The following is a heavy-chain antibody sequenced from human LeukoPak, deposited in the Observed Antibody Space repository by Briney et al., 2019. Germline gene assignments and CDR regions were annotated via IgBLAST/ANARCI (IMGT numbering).Heavy chain of an antibody. J-gene: IGHJ4*02. CDR1: GFTFSDYY. CDR3: ARDQIGSW. D-gene: IGHD6-13*01. V-gene: IGHV3-11*06. Sequence: GGSLRLSSEASGFTFSDYYMSWIRQAPGKGLEWISYISGSSSHINYADSAKGRFTISRDNAKKSVYLQMDSLRAEDTAVYYCARDQIGSWWGQGTLVIVSS. CDR2: ISGSSSHI.